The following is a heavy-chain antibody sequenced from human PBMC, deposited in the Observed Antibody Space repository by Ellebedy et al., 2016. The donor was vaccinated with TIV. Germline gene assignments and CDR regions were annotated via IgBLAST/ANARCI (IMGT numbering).Heavy chain of an antibody. J-gene: IGHJ5*01. CDR1: GDSLSRSSYY. CDR2: FYYSGDT. CDR3: ARNPPTYNWVDS. V-gene: IGHV4-39*01. Sequence: PSETLSLTCTVPGDSLSRSSYYWGWFRQPPGKGLEWIGNFYYSGDTDYNPSLKSRVTMSVDTSKNQFSLNLRSVTAADTAVYYCARNPPTYNWVDSWGQGILVTVSS.